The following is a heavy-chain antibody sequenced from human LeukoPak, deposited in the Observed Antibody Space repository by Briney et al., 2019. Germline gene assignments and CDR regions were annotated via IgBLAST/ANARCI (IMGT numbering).Heavy chain of an antibody. CDR2: IRYDGSNK. V-gene: IGHV3-30*02. J-gene: IGHJ4*02. Sequence: GGSLRLSCAASGLTFSSYGMHWVRQAPGKGLEWVAFIRYDGSNKYYADSVKGRFTISRDNSKNTLYLQMNSLRAEDTAVYYCAVQLSGVWIFDYWGQGTLVTASS. CDR3: AVQLSGVWIFDY. D-gene: IGHD1-1*01. CDR1: GLTFSSYG.